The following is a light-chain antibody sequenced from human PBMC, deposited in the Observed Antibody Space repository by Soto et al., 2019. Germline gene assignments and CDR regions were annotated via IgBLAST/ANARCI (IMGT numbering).Light chain of an antibody. V-gene: IGKV1-5*03. Sequence: DIQLTQSPVSLSASVGERVTITCRASQSISSWLAWYQQKSGKAPNLLIYKASNLQTGVPSRFSGSGSGTEFTLTIRGLQTEDFATYYCQHYHSYPWTVGQGTKVEI. CDR1: QSISSW. CDR2: KAS. J-gene: IGKJ1*01. CDR3: QHYHSYPWT.